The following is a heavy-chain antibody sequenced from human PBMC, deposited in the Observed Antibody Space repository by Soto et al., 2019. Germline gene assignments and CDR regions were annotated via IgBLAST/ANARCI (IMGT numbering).Heavy chain of an antibody. J-gene: IGHJ6*02. CDR2: IYYSGST. CDR3: ARGAHVAAAGTETYYYYYYGMDV. Sequence: SETLSLTCTVSGGSISSSSYYWGWIRQPPGKGLEWIGSIYYSGSTYYNPSLKSRVTISVDTSKNQFSLKLSSVTAADTAVYYCARGAHVAAAGTETYYYYYYGMDVWGQGTTVTVSS. D-gene: IGHD6-13*01. V-gene: IGHV4-39*01. CDR1: GGSISSSSYY.